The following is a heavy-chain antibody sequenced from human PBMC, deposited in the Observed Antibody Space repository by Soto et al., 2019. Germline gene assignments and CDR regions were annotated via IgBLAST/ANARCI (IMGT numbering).Heavy chain of an antibody. J-gene: IGHJ6*02. CDR1: GYTFTGYY. Sequence: GASVNVSCKASGYTFTGYYMHWVRQAPGQRLEWMGWINAGNGNTKYSQKFQGRVTITRDTSASTAYMELSSLRSEDTAVYYCARDPSYYGMDVWGQGTTVTVSS. CDR2: INAGNGNT. CDR3: ARDPSYYGMDV. V-gene: IGHV1-3*01.